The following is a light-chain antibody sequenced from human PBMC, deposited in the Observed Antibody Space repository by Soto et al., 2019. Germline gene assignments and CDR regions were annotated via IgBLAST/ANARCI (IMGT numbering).Light chain of an antibody. CDR2: WAS. V-gene: IGKV1-5*03. CDR1: QSISTW. CDR3: LHHTTYSGT. Sequence: DIHMTQSPATLSASVGDRVTITCRASQSISTWLAWYQQKPGKAPKRLIYWASSFESCVPSRFSGSGSGTEVTLTCSSLQHDDVATDYCLHHTTYSGTFGAGTKVDLQ. J-gene: IGKJ3*01.